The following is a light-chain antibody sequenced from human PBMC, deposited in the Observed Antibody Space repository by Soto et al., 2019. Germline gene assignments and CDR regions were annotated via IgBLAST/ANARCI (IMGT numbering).Light chain of an antibody. J-gene: IGKJ4*01. Sequence: EVVLTQSPNTLSLSPGERATLSCRASQTVRNNYLAWYQQKPGQAPRLLIYDASSRATGIPDRFSGGGSGTDFTLTISSLEPEDFAVYYCQQRSNWPPVFGGGTKVDIK. CDR3: QQRSNWPPV. CDR1: QTVRNNY. V-gene: IGKV3D-20*02. CDR2: DAS.